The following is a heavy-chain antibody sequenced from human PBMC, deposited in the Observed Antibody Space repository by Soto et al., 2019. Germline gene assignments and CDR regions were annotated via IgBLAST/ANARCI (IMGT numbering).Heavy chain of an antibody. Sequence: QVQLVESGGGVVQPGSSLRLSCAASGFTFSSYAMHWVRQAPGKGLEWVAVISYDGSNKYYADSVKGRFTISRDNSKNTLYLQMNSLRAEDTAVYYCARDWAYCSGGSCHRSVDYYYGMDVWRQGTTVTVSS. CDR3: ARDWAYCSGGSCHRSVDYYYGMDV. V-gene: IGHV3-30-3*01. J-gene: IGHJ6*02. CDR2: ISYDGSNK. CDR1: GFTFSSYA. D-gene: IGHD2-15*01.